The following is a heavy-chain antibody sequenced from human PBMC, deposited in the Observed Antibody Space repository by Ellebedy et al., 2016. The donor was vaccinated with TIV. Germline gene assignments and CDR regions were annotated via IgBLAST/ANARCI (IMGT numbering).Heavy chain of an antibody. J-gene: IGHJ3*02. CDR2: ISAYNGNT. D-gene: IGHD3-22*01. CDR3: ARDVVTMIVVYNHAFDI. V-gene: IGHV1-18*01. CDR1: GYTFTSYG. Sequence: ASVKVSCXASGYTFTSYGISWVRQAPGQGLEWMGWISAYNGNTNYAQKLQGRVTMTTDTSTSTAYMELRSLRSDDTAVYYCARDVVTMIVVYNHAFDIWGQGTMVTVSS.